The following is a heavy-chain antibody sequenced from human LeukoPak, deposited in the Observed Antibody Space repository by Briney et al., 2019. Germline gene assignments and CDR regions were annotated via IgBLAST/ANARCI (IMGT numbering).Heavy chain of an antibody. CDR3: ARDLAVAGKAFDF. CDR2: IYHSGSS. D-gene: IGHD6-19*01. V-gene: IGHV4-38-2*02. J-gene: IGHJ4*02. CDR1: GFSITTGYY. Sequence: PSETLSLTCTVSGFSITTGYYWDWIRQSLGKGLEWIGKIYHSGSSYYNPSFKSRATISVDTSKNQFSLRVTSVTAADTAVYFCARDLAVAGKAFDFWGQGIPVTISS.